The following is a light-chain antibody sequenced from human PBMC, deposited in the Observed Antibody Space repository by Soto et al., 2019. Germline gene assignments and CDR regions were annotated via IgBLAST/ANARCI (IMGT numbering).Light chain of an antibody. CDR2: DPS. V-gene: IGKV3-11*01. CDR1: QSVSSY. CDR3: QQRSNFWT. Sequence: EIVLTQSPATLSLSPGERATLSCRASQSVSSYLAWYQQKPGQAPRLLISDPSNRATGIPARFSGSGSGTDFTLTISSLEPEDFAVYYCQQRSNFWTFGQGTKVEIK. J-gene: IGKJ1*01.